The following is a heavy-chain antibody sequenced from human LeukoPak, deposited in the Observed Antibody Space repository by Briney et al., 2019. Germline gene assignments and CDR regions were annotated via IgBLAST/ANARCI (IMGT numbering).Heavy chain of an antibody. CDR3: ASTMDYYDSSGYLY. CDR1: GFTVSSNY. CDR2: IYSGGSI. J-gene: IGHJ4*02. V-gene: IGHV3-53*01. Sequence: GGSLRLSCAASGFTVSSNYMSWVRQAPGKGLEWVSVIYSGGSIYYADSVKGRFTISRDNSKNTLYLQMNSLRAEDTAVYYCASTMDYYDSSGYLYWGQGTLVTVSS. D-gene: IGHD3-22*01.